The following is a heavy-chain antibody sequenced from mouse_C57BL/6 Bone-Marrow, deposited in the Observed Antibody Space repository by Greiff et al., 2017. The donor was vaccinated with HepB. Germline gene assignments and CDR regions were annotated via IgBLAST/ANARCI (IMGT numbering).Heavy chain of an antibody. CDR1: GYTFTSYW. Sequence: QVQLQQSGAELVMPGASVKLSCKASGYTFTSYWMHWVKQRPGQGLEWIGEIDPSDSYTNYNQKFKGKSTLTVDKSSSTAYMQLSSLTSEDSAVYYCARTGTGVGNYWGQGTTLTVSS. D-gene: IGHD4-1*01. J-gene: IGHJ2*01. CDR3: ARTGTGVGNY. V-gene: IGHV1-69*01. CDR2: IDPSDSYT.